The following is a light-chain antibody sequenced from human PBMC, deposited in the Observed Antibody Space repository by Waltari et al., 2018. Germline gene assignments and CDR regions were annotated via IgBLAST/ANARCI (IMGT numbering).Light chain of an antibody. CDR3: NAREISGDVV. V-gene: IGLV3-19*01. CDR2: GKN. CDR1: SLRLYY. Sequence: SSELSQDPAVSVALGQTVRITCQGDSLRLYYASWCRQKPGQSPVLLIYGKNHRPPAVPYPCSASSSGNTASLTSSGARAEDEGDYYCNAREISGDVVFGGGTKLTVL. J-gene: IGLJ2*01.